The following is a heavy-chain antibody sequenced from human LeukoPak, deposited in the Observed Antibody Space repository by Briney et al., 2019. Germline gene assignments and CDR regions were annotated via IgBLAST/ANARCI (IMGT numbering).Heavy chain of an antibody. V-gene: IGHV3-74*01. CDR1: GFTSSSYW. J-gene: IGHJ4*02. CDR2: INGAGSSI. D-gene: IGHD4-17*01. CDR3: ARGGDYKNDY. Sequence: GGSLRLSCAASGFTSSSYWMHWVRQTPGKGLVWVSRINGAGSSISYADSVKGRVTISRDNAKNTLYLQMNSLRAEDTAVYYCARGGDYKNDYWGQGTLVTVSS.